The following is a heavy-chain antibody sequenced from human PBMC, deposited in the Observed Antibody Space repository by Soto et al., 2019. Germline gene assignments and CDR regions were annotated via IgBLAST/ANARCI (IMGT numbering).Heavy chain of an antibody. CDR2: INPSGGST. V-gene: IGHV1-46*01. D-gene: IGHD5-12*01. CDR3: ARDLNEDGYLFDY. Sequence: QVQLVQSGAEVKKPGASVKVSCKASGYTFTSYYMHWVRQAPGQGLEWMGIINPSGGSTSYAQKFKGRVTRRRQKSTRNVYRELSSLRSEETAVYYCARDLNEDGYLFDYWGQGTLVTVSS. J-gene: IGHJ4*02. CDR1: GYTFTSYY.